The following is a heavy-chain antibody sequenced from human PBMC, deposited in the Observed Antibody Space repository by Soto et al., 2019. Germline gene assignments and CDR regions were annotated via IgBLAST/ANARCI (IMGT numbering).Heavy chain of an antibody. J-gene: IGHJ6*03. Sequence: SETLSLTCTVSGGSISSGGYYWSWIRQHPGKGLEWIGYIYYSGSTYYNPSLKSRVTISVDTSKNQFSLKLSSVTAADTAVYYCVREVSGLLFTRGDNYYMDVWGKGTTVTVSS. CDR1: GGSISSGGYY. V-gene: IGHV4-31*03. CDR3: VREVSGLLFTRGDNYYMDV. D-gene: IGHD3-10*01. CDR2: IYYSGST.